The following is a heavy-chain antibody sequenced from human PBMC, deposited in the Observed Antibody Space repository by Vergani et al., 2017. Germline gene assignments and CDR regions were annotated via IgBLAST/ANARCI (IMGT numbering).Heavy chain of an antibody. D-gene: IGHD3-10*01. CDR2: IVVGSGNT. Sequence: QLVESGGGLVQPGGSLRLSCAASGFTFTSSAMQWVRQARGQRLEWIGWIVVGSGNTNYAQKFQERVTITRDMSTSTAYMELSSLRSEDTAVYYCAAEGYGSGSYYPWGQGTLVTVSS. J-gene: IGHJ5*02. V-gene: IGHV1-58*02. CDR3: AAEGYGSGSYYP. CDR1: GFTFTSSA.